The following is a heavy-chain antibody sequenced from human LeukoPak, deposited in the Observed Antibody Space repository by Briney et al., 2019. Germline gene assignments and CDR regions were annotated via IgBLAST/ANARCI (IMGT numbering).Heavy chain of an antibody. Sequence: GGSLRLSCAASGFSFSSHGMHWVRQAPGKGLEWVSAISGGGGSTYYADSVKGRFTISRDNSKNTLYLQMNSLRAEDTAVYYCAKDPDELNYDYVWGSYPLYFDYWGRGTLVTVSS. V-gene: IGHV3-23*01. CDR2: ISGGGGST. CDR1: GFSFSSHG. J-gene: IGHJ2*01. D-gene: IGHD3-16*02. CDR3: AKDPDELNYDYVWGSYPLYFDY.